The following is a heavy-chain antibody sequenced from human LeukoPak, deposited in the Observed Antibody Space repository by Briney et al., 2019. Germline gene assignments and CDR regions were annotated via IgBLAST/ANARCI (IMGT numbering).Heavy chain of an antibody. CDR1: AYTFTTYY. Sequence: ASVKVSCKASAYTFTTYYIHWVRQAPGQGLEWMGIINPSGGSTSYAQKFQGRVTMTRDMSTSTVYMELSSLRSEDTAVYYCARDENSYGYYGYWGRGTLVTVSS. D-gene: IGHD5-18*01. V-gene: IGHV1-46*01. J-gene: IGHJ4*02. CDR3: ARDENSYGYYGY. CDR2: INPSGGST.